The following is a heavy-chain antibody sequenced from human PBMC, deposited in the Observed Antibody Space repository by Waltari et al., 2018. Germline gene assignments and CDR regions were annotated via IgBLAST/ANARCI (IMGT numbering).Heavy chain of an antibody. Sequence: QVQLQQWGAGLLKPSETLSLTCAVYGASFSSYYWGWVRQSPGKGLEWIGQIIHPDRSNYNPTLKSRVTISVDTSASQFSLKLYSVTAADTGLYFCTRGGNYDFWSHSPFVDPWGQGTLVTVSS. CDR3: TRGGNYDFWSHSPFVDP. CDR2: IIHPDRS. D-gene: IGHD3-3*01. J-gene: IGHJ5*02. CDR1: GASFSSYY. V-gene: IGHV4-34*01.